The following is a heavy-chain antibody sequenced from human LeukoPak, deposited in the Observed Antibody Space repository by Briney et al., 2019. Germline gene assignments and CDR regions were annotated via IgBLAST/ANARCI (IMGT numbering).Heavy chain of an antibody. CDR3: ARRAVDNSYYYYMDV. J-gene: IGHJ6*03. D-gene: IGHD6-19*01. CDR2: IIPIFGTA. CDR1: GGTFSSYA. Sequence: SVKVSCKASGGTFSSYAISWVRQAPGQGLEWMGGIIPIFGTANYAQKFQGRVTITADESTSTAYMELSSLRYEDTAVYYCARRAVDNSYYYYMDVWGKGTTVTASS. V-gene: IGHV1-69*13.